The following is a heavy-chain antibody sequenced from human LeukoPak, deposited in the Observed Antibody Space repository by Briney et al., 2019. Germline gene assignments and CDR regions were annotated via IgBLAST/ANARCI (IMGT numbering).Heavy chain of an antibody. Sequence: GGSLRLSCAASGFTFSSCAMSWVRQTPGKGLEWVSAISGSGGSAYYADSVKGRFTISRDNSKNTLYLQMNSLRAEDTAVYYCAQRLLFDYWGQGTLVTVSS. D-gene: IGHD5-18*01. CDR1: GFTFSSCA. J-gene: IGHJ4*02. V-gene: IGHV3-23*01. CDR2: ISGSGGSA. CDR3: AQRLLFDY.